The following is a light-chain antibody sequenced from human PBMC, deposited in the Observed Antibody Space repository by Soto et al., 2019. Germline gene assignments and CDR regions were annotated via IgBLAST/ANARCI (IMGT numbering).Light chain of an antibody. V-gene: IGKV3-11*01. Sequence: TLSLAPGERATLSCRASQSFRGLLAWYQQKPGQAPRLLIYDAYNRATGIPPRFSGSGSGTDFTLTISSLDPEDSAVYYCQQRHLWPITFGQGTRLEIK. CDR3: QQRHLWPIT. J-gene: IGKJ5*01. CDR1: QSFRGL. CDR2: DAY.